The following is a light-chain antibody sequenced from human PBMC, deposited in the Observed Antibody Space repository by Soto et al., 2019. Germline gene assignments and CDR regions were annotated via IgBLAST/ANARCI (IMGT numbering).Light chain of an antibody. CDR1: QGINSA. Sequence: AIQLTQSPSSLSASVGDRVTITCRASQGINSALTWYQQKPGKAPKLLNYDASSLESGDQTRYSGSGSGTYFTLTISSLQPEDFATYYCQQFSSYPLTFGQGTRLEIK. CDR2: DAS. J-gene: IGKJ5*01. V-gene: IGKV1-13*02. CDR3: QQFSSYPLT.